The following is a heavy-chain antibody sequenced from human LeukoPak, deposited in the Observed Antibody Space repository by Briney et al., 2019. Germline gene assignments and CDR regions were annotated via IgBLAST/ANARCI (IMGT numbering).Heavy chain of an antibody. D-gene: IGHD1-26*01. J-gene: IGHJ4*02. Sequence: GGSLRLSCAASGFTFSSYAMHWVRQAPGKGLEWVAVISYDGSNKYYADSVKGRFTISRDNSKNTLYLQMNSLRAEDTAVYYCARVGGNYYSFDYWGQGTLVTVSS. CDR3: ARVGGNYYSFDY. CDR2: ISYDGSNK. V-gene: IGHV3-30-3*01. CDR1: GFTFSSYA.